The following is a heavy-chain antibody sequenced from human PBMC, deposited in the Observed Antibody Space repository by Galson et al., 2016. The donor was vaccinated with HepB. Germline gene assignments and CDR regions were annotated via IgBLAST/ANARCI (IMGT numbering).Heavy chain of an antibody. J-gene: IGHJ4*02. D-gene: IGHD6-19*01. Sequence: SETLSLTCTVSGGSVSSSSYYWGWIRQPPGKGLEWIGWLYYSGNTYYNPSLKSRVTISVDTSKKESSLRLSSVTAADTAVYYCARKYSSGGLDYFDYWGQGTLVTVSS. CDR3: ARKYSSGGLDYFDY. CDR1: GGSVSSSSYY. CDR2: LYYSGNT. V-gene: IGHV4-39*01.